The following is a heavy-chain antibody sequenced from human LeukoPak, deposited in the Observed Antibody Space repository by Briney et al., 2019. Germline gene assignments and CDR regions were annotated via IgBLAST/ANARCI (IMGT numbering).Heavy chain of an antibody. CDR3: ARASPDRSGWHYFDF. CDR2: ISTTGGAI. Sequence: GESLRLSCAASGFTFSDYFMTWIRQAPGKGLECVSYISTTGGAIKYADSVKGRFAISRDNAKGSLYLQMNSLSAEDTAVYYCARASPDRSGWHYFDFWGRGTLVTVSS. CDR1: GFTFSDYF. V-gene: IGHV3-11*01. J-gene: IGHJ4*02. D-gene: IGHD6-19*01.